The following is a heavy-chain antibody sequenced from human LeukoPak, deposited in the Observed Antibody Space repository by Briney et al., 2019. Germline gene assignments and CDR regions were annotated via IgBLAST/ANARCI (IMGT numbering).Heavy chain of an antibody. CDR3: ARGGWRGLDGYFDL. CDR2: ISWNSGSI. D-gene: IGHD6-19*01. Sequence: PGGSLRLSCAASGFTFDDYAMHWVRQAPGKGLEWVSGISWNSGSIGYADSVKGRFTISRDNAKNTLYLQMNSLRAEDMAVYYCARGGWRGLDGYFDLWGRGTLVTVSS. J-gene: IGHJ2*01. V-gene: IGHV3-9*03. CDR1: GFTFDDYA.